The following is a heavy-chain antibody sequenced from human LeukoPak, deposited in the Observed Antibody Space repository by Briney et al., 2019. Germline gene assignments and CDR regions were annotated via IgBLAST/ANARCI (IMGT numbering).Heavy chain of an antibody. J-gene: IGHJ3*01. V-gene: IGHV3-74*01. CDR1: GFTFSNAC. CDR3: AGGISATGGG. Sequence: GGSLRLSCTVSGFTFSNACMSWVRQAPGKGLVWVSRINSDGSITTYADSVKGRFTISRDNAKNTLYLQMNSLRVEDTAVYYCAGGISATGGGWGQGTMVTVSS. D-gene: IGHD6-13*01. CDR2: INSDGSIT.